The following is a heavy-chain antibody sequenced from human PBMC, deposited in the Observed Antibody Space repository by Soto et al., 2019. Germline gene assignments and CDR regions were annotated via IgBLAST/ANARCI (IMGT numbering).Heavy chain of an antibody. CDR2: IYWDDDK. CDR1: GFSLSTSGVG. Sequence: SGPTLVNPTQTLTLTCTFSGFSLSTSGVGVGWIRQPPGKALEWLALIYWDDDKRYSPSLKSRLTITKDTSKNQVVLTMTNMDPMDTATYYCAHRLLVWFGGMDAFDIWGQGTMVTVSS. V-gene: IGHV2-5*02. D-gene: IGHD3-10*01. J-gene: IGHJ3*02. CDR3: AHRLLVWFGGMDAFDI.